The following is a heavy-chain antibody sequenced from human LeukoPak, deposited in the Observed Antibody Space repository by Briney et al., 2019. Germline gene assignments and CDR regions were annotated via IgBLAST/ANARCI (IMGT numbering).Heavy chain of an antibody. CDR2: INDGNGNT. CDR3: ARDYYGSGSYQDY. Sequence: GASVKVSCKASGYTFTSYAMHWVRQAPGQRLEWMGWINDGNGNTKYSQKFQGRVTITRDTSASTAYMELSSLRSEDTAVYYCARDYYGSGSYQDYWGQGTLVTVSS. CDR1: GYTFTSYA. J-gene: IGHJ4*02. V-gene: IGHV1-3*01. D-gene: IGHD3-10*01.